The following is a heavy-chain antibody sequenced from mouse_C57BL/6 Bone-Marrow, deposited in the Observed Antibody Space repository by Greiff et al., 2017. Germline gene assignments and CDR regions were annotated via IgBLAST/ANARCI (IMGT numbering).Heavy chain of an antibody. CDR3: ARSVVPYYLYY. J-gene: IGHJ2*01. Sequence: VQLQQSGAELAKPGASVKLSCKASGYTFTSYWMHWVKQRPGQGLEWIGYINPSSGYSKYNQKFKDKAALTADKSSSTAYMQLSSLTYEDSAVYYCARSVVPYYLYYWGQGTTLTVSS. CDR2: INPSSGYS. V-gene: IGHV1-7*01. D-gene: IGHD1-1*01. CDR1: GYTFTSYW.